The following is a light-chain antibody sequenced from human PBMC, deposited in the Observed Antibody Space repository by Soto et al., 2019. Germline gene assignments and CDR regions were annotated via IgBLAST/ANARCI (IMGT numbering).Light chain of an antibody. CDR3: SSYTRSSTDVV. CDR1: SSDVGGYNY. V-gene: IGLV2-14*01. Sequence: QSALTQPASVSGSPGQSITISCTGTSSDVGGYNYVSWYQQHPGKAPKLMIYDVSNRPSGVSNRFSGSKSGNTASLTISGLQAEDEAGYYCSSYTRSSTDVVFGGGTKLTVL. CDR2: DVS. J-gene: IGLJ2*01.